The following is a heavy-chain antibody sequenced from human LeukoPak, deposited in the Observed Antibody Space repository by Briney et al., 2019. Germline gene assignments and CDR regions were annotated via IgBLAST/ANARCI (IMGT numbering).Heavy chain of an antibody. CDR2: IYYSGST. CDR1: GGSISSSSYY. CDR3: ARDGYYYDSSGSYGMDV. Sequence: SETLSLTCTASGGSISSSSYYWGWIRQPPGKGLEWIGYIYYSGSTNYNPSLKSRVTISVDTSKNQFSLKLSSVTAADTAVYYCARDGYYYDSSGSYGMDVWGQGTTVTVSS. V-gene: IGHV4-61*01. J-gene: IGHJ6*02. D-gene: IGHD3-22*01.